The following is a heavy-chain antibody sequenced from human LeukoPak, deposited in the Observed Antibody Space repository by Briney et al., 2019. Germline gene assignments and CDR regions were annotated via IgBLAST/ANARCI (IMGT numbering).Heavy chain of an antibody. CDR2: IYYSGST. D-gene: IGHD2-21*01. CDR3: ARDHCGGDCYLDY. J-gene: IGHJ4*02. Sequence: SETLSLTCTVSGGSISSYYWSWIRQPPGKGLEWIGSIYYSGSTYYNPSLKSRVTISVDTSKNQFSLKLSSVTAADTAVYYCARDHCGGDCYLDYWGQGTLVTVSS. V-gene: IGHV4-39*02. CDR1: GGSISSYY.